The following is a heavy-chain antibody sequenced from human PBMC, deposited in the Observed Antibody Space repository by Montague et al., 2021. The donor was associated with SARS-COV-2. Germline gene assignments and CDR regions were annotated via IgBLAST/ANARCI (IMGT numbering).Heavy chain of an antibody. J-gene: IGHJ4*02. V-gene: IGHV4-59*03. CDR3: ARYGSYFEH. CDR1: RDSITNSH. D-gene: IGHD1-26*01. Sequence: SETLSLTCIVSRDSITNSHWGWVRQAPGKGLEWIGYIYYDGSTNYNPSLKSRVTMSVDSSKNQFSLRLSSVTAADTAVYYCARYGSYFEHWGQGTLVTVSS. CDR2: IYYDGST.